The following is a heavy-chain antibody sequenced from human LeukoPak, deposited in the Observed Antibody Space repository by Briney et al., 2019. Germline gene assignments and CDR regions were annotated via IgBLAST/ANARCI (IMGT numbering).Heavy chain of an antibody. CDR3: ARSGIQQWTGYFDY. CDR1: GFTFSSYA. CDR2: ISYDGSNK. D-gene: IGHD5-18*01. V-gene: IGHV3-30-3*01. Sequence: PGGSLRLSCAASGFTFSSYAMHSVRQAPGKGLERVAVISYDGSNKYYADSVKGRFTISRDNSKNTLYLQMNSLRAEDTAVYYCARSGIQQWTGYFDYWGKGTLVTVSS. J-gene: IGHJ4*02.